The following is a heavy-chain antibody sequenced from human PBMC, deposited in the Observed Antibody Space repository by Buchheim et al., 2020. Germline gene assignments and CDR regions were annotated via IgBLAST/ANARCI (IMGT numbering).Heavy chain of an antibody. CDR3: AKERTVAGLDY. CDR1: GFTFSSYG. CDR2: ISYDGSNK. J-gene: IGHJ4*02. D-gene: IGHD6-19*01. Sequence: QVQLVESGGGVVQPGRSLRLSCAASGFTFSSYGMHWVRQAPGKGLEWVAVISYDGSNKYYADSVKGRFTISRDNSKNTLYLQMNSLRAEDTAVYYCAKERTVAGLDYWGQGTL. V-gene: IGHV3-30*18.